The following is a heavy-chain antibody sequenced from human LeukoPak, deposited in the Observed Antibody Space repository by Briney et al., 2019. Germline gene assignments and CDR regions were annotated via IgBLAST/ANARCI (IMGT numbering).Heavy chain of an antibody. D-gene: IGHD2/OR15-2a*01. CDR2: IYHSGST. CDR3: ARPTSKLGSFDY. J-gene: IGHJ4*02. V-gene: IGHV4-34*01. Sequence: GSLRLPCAASGFTFSSYEMNWVRQAPGKGLEWIGTIYHSGSTYYNPSLKSRISISVDTSKNQFSLKLRSVTAADTAVYYCARPTSKLGSFDYWGQGTLVTVSS. CDR1: GFTFSSYE.